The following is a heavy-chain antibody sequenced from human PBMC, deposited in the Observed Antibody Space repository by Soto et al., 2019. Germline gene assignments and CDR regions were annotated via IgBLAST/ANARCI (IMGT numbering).Heavy chain of an antibody. CDR3: VKDAGRKFSDAFDI. J-gene: IGHJ3*02. CDR1: GFTFSSYA. Sequence: GGSLRLSCSASGFTFSSYAMHWVRQAPGKGLEYVSAISSNGGSTYYADSVKGRFAISRDNSKNTPYLQMSSLRAEDTAVYYCVKDAGRKFSDAFDIWGQGTMVTVSS. CDR2: ISSNGGST. D-gene: IGHD3-10*01. V-gene: IGHV3-64D*06.